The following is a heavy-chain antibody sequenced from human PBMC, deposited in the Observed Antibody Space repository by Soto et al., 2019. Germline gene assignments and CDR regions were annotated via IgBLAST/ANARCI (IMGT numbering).Heavy chain of an antibody. CDR3: AKEGGSIGGWFGRKFDS. Sequence: GGSLRLSCAASVFTLSSYSMNWVRQAPGKGLEWVSSISSSSSYIYYADSVKGRFTISRDNAKNSLYLQMNSLRADDTAVYFCAKEGGSIGGWFGRKFDSWGQGTQVTVSS. D-gene: IGHD3-16*01. V-gene: IGHV3-21*04. J-gene: IGHJ4*02. CDR2: ISSSSSYI. CDR1: VFTLSSYS.